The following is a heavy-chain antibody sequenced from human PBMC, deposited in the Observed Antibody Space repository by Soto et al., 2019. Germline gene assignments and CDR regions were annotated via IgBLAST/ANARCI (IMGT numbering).Heavy chain of an antibody. CDR3: AREIIAARNAFDI. CDR2: INHSGST. CDR1: GGSFSGYY. J-gene: IGHJ3*02. V-gene: IGHV4-34*01. D-gene: IGHD6-6*01. Sequence: QVQLQQWGAGLLKPSETLSLTCAVYGGSFSGYYWSWIRQPPGKGLEWIGEINHSGSTNYNPSLKRRITISVDAYKNQFPLKLSSVTAADTAVYYCAREIIAARNAFDIWGQGTMVTASS.